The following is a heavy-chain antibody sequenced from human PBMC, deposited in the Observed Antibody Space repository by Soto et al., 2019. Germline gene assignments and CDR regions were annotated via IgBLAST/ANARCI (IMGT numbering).Heavy chain of an antibody. Sequence: QVQLQESGPGLVKPSGTLSLTCAVSGGSISSSNWWSWVRQPPGKGLEWIGEIYHSGSTNYNPSLKSRCTISLVKSKTQFSLKQSAVTAAVTAVYYCARNSYGDYLIHLRAGGPQVDYWGQGARVTVTS. D-gene: IGHD4-17*01. J-gene: IGHJ4*02. CDR1: GGSISSSNW. V-gene: IGHV4-4*02. CDR3: ARNSYGDYLIHLRAGGPQVDY. CDR2: IYHSGST.